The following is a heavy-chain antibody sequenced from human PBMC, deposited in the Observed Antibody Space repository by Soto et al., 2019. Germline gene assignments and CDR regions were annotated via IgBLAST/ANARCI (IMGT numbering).Heavy chain of an antibody. CDR1: GYTFTSYA. CDR3: ARVGGP. J-gene: IGHJ5*02. D-gene: IGHD3-16*01. Sequence: QVHLVQSGAEVKKPGASVKVSCKAAGYTFTSYAMHWVRQAPGQRLEWMGWINAGNGNTKYSKKIQGRVTITRDTSASTAYMELSSLRTEVTAVYYCARVGGPWGQGPLVTVS. CDR2: INAGNGNT. V-gene: IGHV1-3*01.